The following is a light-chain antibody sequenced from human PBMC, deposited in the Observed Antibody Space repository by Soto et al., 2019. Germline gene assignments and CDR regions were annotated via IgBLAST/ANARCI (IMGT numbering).Light chain of an antibody. CDR1: QSISSY. CDR3: QQSYSTPRT. V-gene: IGKV1-39*01. J-gene: IGKJ1*01. CDR2: GAS. Sequence: DIQMTQSPSSLSASVGDRLTITCRASQSISSYLYWYQQKAGKAPKLLIYGASTLQSGVPSRFSGSGSGTDFTLTVSSLQPEDFATYYCQQSYSTPRTFGQGTKVEIK.